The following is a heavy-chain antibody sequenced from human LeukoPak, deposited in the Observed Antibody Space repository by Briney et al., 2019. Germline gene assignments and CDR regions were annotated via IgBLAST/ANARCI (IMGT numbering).Heavy chain of an antibody. CDR3: ARILSSSWYEYFHH. V-gene: IGHV1-2*02. CDR1: GYTFTDHY. CDR2: INPNIGGT. J-gene: IGHJ1*01. Sequence: EASVKVSCKASGYTFTDHYVHWVRQAPGQGLEWMGWINPNIGGTNYAQKFQGRVTITADESTSTAYMELSSLRSEDTAVYYCARILSSSWYEYFHHWGQGTLVTVSS. D-gene: IGHD6-19*01.